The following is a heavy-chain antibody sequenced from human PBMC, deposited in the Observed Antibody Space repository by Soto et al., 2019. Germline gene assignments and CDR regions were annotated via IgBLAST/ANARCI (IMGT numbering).Heavy chain of an antibody. J-gene: IGHJ4*02. CDR3: AKDQASGQGSFDS. V-gene: IGHV3-30*18. CDR2: ISYAGNNI. CDR1: GFTFRNFV. Sequence: GGSLRLSCAASGFTFRNFVMHWVRQAPGKGLEWVAVISYAGNNIYYADSVKGRFTISRDNSKNTLFLQMNSLRADDTAVYYCAKDQASGQGSFDSWGQGTLVTVSS.